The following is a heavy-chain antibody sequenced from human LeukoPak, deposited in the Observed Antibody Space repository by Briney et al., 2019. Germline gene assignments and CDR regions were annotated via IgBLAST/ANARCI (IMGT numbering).Heavy chain of an antibody. CDR2: IYYSGST. J-gene: IGHJ4*02. D-gene: IGHD2-15*01. Sequence: SETLSLTCSVSDGSINSYYWSWIRQPPGKGLEWIGYIYYSGSTNYNPPLKSRVTISVDTSKNQFSLKLSSVTAADTAVYYCARVDCSGGSCYMFNFDYWGQGTLVTVSS. V-gene: IGHV4-59*01. CDR3: ARVDCSGGSCYMFNFDY. CDR1: DGSINSYY.